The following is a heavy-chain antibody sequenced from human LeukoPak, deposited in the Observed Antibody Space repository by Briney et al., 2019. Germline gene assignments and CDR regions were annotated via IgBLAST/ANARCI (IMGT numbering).Heavy chain of an antibody. Sequence: SETLSLTCTVSGVSISSYYWSWIRQPPGKGLEWTGYIYYSGSTNFNPSLKGRVTMSVDTSKNQFSLKLSSVTAADTAVYYCARTEYYFDHWGQGTLVTVSS. CDR3: ARTEYYFDH. CDR1: GVSISSYY. J-gene: IGHJ4*02. V-gene: IGHV4-59*01. D-gene: IGHD3-10*01. CDR2: IYYSGST.